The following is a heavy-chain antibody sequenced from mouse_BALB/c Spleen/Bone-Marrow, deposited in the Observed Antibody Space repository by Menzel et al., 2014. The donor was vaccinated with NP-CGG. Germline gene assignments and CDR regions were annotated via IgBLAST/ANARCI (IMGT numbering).Heavy chain of an antibody. J-gene: IGHJ4*01. CDR3: ARDDYYAMDY. CDR1: GFTFTDYY. Sequence: VQLKESGGGLVQPGGSLILSCAPSGFTFTDYYMSWVRQPPGKALEWLGFIRNKANGYTTEYSASVKGRFTISRDNSQSILYLQMNTLRAEDSATYYCARDDYYAMDYWGQGTSVTVSS. V-gene: IGHV7-3*02. CDR2: IRNKANGYTT.